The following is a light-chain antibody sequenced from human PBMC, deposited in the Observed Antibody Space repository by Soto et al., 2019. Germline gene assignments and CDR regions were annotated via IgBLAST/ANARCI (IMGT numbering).Light chain of an antibody. V-gene: IGLV2-23*01. J-gene: IGLJ3*02. CDR3: CSYAGSGTWV. CDR1: TSDVGSYKS. CDR2: EDN. Sequence: QSALTQSASVSGSPGQSITISCTGTTSDVGSYKSVSWYQHHPGKVPKVMIYEDNKCPSGVSNRFSGSKSGNTASLTISGLQTDDEADYYCCSYAGSGTWVFGGGTKLTVL.